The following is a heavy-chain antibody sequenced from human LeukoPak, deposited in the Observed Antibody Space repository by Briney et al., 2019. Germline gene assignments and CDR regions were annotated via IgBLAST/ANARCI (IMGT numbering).Heavy chain of an antibody. Sequence: SETLSLTCTVSGGSISSGGYYWSWIRQHPGKGLEWIGYXXYSGSTYYNPSLKSRVTISVDTSKNQFSLKLSSVTAADTAVYYCARVFEYYDSSGYYSHHFDYWGQGTLVTVSS. J-gene: IGHJ4*02. CDR1: GGSISSGGYY. D-gene: IGHD3-22*01. CDR2: XXYSGST. CDR3: ARVFEYYDSSGYYSHHFDY. V-gene: IGHV4-31*03.